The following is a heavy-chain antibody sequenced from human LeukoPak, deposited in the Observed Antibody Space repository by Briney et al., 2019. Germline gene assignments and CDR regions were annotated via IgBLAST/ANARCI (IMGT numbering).Heavy chain of an antibody. D-gene: IGHD6-19*01. CDR1: GFTFSSYG. V-gene: IGHV3-33*01. CDR2: IWYDGSNK. CDR3: ARERRDSSGLYIDY. J-gene: IGHJ4*02. Sequence: GRSLRLSCAASGFTFSSYGMHWVRQAPGKGLEWVAVIWYDGSNKYYADSVKGRFTISRDNSKNTLYLQMNSQRAEDTAVYYCARERRDSSGLYIDYWGQGTLVTVSS.